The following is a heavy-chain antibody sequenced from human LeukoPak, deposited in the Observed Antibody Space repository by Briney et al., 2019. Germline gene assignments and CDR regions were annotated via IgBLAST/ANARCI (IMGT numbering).Heavy chain of an antibody. CDR2: IHPRSGET. J-gene: IGHJ4*02. V-gene: IGHV1-2*02. D-gene: IGHD3-10*01. Sequence: VASLKVSCKASGYSFTAFYIHWVRQAPGQGLEWMGWIHPRSGETNYAYKFRGRATMTRDTSISTTYMDLGSLGSDDTAVYYCARDGEYGTGSYYRGCFDYWGQGTLVTVSS. CDR1: GYSFTAFY. CDR3: ARDGEYGTGSYYRGCFDY.